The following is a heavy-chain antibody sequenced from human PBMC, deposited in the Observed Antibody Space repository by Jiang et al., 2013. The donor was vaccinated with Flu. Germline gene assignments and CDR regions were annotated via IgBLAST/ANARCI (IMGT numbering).Heavy chain of an antibody. CDR1: GFSFSEYE. D-gene: IGHD5-18*01. J-gene: IGHJ3*02. Sequence: QLVESGGTLVQPGGSLILSCVVSGFSFSEYEMNWVRQAPRKGLEWLAYLSSSGRTIYYADSVRGRFTISRDSAKNSVYLQMNSLRAEDTAVYYCARDEHTYGIDIWGQGTKVTVSS. CDR3: ARDEHTYGIDI. CDR2: LSSSGRTI. V-gene: IGHV3-48*03.